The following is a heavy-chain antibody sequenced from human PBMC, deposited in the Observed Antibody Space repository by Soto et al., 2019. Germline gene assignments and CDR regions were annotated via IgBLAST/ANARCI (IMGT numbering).Heavy chain of an antibody. J-gene: IGHJ4*02. D-gene: IGHD2-21*02. CDR1: GVSVTSYT. CDR3: TRDGMTTGDT. V-gene: IGHV4-4*07. Sequence: TLSLTCRVAGVSVTSYTWSWVRQPANKGLEWIGRVFSSVSATYSPSLKSRVRISMDTPENWISLKLDSVTAADAGVYYCTRDGMTTGDTWGPGTLVPVSS. CDR2: VFSSVSA.